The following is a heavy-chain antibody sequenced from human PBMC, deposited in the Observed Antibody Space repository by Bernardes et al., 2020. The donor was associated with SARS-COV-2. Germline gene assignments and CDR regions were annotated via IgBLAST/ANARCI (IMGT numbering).Heavy chain of an antibody. CDR2: IKEDGNER. V-gene: IGHV3-7*04. CDR3: ARASRNMDV. Sequence: GGSLRLSCAASGFTFRSYWMTWVRQPPGKGLEWVANIKEDGNERYYVDSVRGRFTISRDNAKNTLFLQMNSLRADDTAVYYCARASRNMDVWGQGTTVTVSS. J-gene: IGHJ6*02. CDR1: GFTFRSYW.